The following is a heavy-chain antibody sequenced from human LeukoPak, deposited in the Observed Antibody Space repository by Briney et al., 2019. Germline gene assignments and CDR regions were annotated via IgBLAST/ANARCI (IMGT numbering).Heavy chain of an antibody. J-gene: IGHJ4*02. CDR3: ARGPTLEYDVLTGYYHFDS. D-gene: IGHD3-9*01. CDR2: ITHSGST. Sequence: SETLSLTCAVYGGSFSNYYWTWIRQSPGKGLEWIGEITHSGSTNYNPSLKSRVTISEDTSESQFSLKLSSVTAADTAVYYCARGPTLEYDVLTGYYHFDSWGQGTLVTVSS. CDR1: GGSFSNYY. V-gene: IGHV4-34*01.